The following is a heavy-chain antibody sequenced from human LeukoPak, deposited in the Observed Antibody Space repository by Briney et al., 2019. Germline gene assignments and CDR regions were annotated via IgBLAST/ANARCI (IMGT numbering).Heavy chain of an antibody. D-gene: IGHD3-10*01. Sequence: PGGSLRLSCAASGFTFSSYAMSWVRQAPGKGLGWVSAISGSGGSTYYADSVKGRFTISRDNSKNTLYLQMKSLRAEDTAVYYCAKMVLWFGELMPAEFDYWGQGTLVTVSS. CDR3: AKMVLWFGELMPAEFDY. CDR1: GFTFSSYA. CDR2: ISGSGGST. J-gene: IGHJ4*02. V-gene: IGHV3-23*01.